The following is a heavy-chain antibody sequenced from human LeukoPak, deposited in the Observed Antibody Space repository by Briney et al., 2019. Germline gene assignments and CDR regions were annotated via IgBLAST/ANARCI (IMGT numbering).Heavy chain of an antibody. V-gene: IGHV3-53*01. CDR2: IYSGVST. Sequence: GGSLRLSCAASGFTVSSNYMSWVRQAPGRGREWGSVIYSGVSTYYADSVKGRFTISIDNSKSTLYLQMNSLRAEDTAVYYCAAHTGSGSYYRDYYYHYYMDVWGKGTTVTVSS. D-gene: IGHD3-10*01. CDR3: AAHTGSGSYYRDYYYHYYMDV. J-gene: IGHJ6*03. CDR1: GFTVSSNY.